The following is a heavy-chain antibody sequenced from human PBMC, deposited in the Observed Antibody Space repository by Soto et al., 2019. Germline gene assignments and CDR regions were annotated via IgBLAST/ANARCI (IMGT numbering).Heavy chain of an antibody. D-gene: IGHD4-17*01. CDR2: ISNSGGSP. Sequence: GGSLRLSCAASGFTFDAYAMSWVRQAPGKGLEWVSTISNSGGSPYYADSVRGHFTISRDNSKSTLYLQLNSLRAEDTAVYYCAKPYGDNFGSQFDYWGQGALVTVSS. CDR1: GFTFDAYA. CDR3: AKPYGDNFGSQFDY. J-gene: IGHJ4*02. V-gene: IGHV3-23*01.